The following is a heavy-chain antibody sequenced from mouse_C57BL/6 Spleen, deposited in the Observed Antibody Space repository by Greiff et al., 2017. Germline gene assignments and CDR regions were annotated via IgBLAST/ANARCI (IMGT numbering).Heavy chain of an antibody. J-gene: IGHJ4*01. CDR2: IYPGNGDT. CDR1: GYTFTSYN. D-gene: IGHD2-4*01. Sequence: QVQLKESGAELVRPGASVKMSCKASGYTFTSYNMHWVKQTPRQGLEWIGAIYPGNGDTSYNQKFKGKATLTVDKSSSTAYMQLSSLTSEDSAVYFCAKDYGDYYAMDYWGQGTSVTVSS. CDR3: AKDYGDYYAMDY. V-gene: IGHV1-12*01.